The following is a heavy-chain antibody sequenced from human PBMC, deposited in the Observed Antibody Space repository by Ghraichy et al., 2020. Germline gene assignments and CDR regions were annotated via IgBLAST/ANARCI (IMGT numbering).Heavy chain of an antibody. D-gene: IGHD5-18*01. J-gene: IGHJ3*01. CDR1: GFSLSTTGVG. V-gene: IGHV2-5*02. CDR3: AHRLGYSSTNPPGAFDV. CDR2: IYWDDEE. Sequence: SGPTLVKPTQTLTLTCTFSGFSLSTTGVGVGWIRQPPGKALEWLALIYWDDEERYSPSLKSRLTITKDTSKNQVVLTLTNMDPVDTTTYYCAHRLGYSSTNPPGAFDVWGQGRMVTVSS.